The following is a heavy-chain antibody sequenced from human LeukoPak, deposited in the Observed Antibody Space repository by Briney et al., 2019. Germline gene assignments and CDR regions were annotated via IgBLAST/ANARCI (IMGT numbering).Heavy chain of an antibody. J-gene: IGHJ4*02. CDR1: GGSISSYY. Sequence: PSETLSLTCTVSGGSISSYYWSWIRQPPGKGLEWIGYIYHSGSTNYNPSLKSRVTISVDTSKNQFSLKLSSVTAADTAVYYCARVGPSTRLQLDYWSQGTLVTVSS. CDR2: IYHSGST. D-gene: IGHD6-25*01. CDR3: ARVGPSTRLQLDY. V-gene: IGHV4-59*01.